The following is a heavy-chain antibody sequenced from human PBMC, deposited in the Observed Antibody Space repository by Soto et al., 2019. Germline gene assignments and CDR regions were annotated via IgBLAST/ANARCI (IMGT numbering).Heavy chain of an antibody. D-gene: IGHD2-8*01. J-gene: IGHJ5*02. CDR2: IHPHSGAT. CDR3: VREGVGPTYGWFDP. Sequence: QVQLVQSGAEVKKPGASVKVSCEATGYTFTGNYLHWVRQAPGQGLEWMGWIHPHSGATKYAQKFQGLVTMNRDTSISTAYLDLSSLKSNDTAGYYCVREGVGPTYGWFDPWGQGTLVTVSS. V-gene: IGHV1-2*04. CDR1: GYTFTGNY.